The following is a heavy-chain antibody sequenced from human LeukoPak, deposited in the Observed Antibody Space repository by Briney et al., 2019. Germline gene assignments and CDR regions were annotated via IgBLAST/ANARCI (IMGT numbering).Heavy chain of an antibody. CDR1: GFTFSSYA. CDR2: ISGSGGST. D-gene: IGHD1-20*01. Sequence: GESLRLSCAASGFTFSSYAMSWVRQAPGKGLEWVSVISGSGGSTYYADPVKGRFSISRDNSKNTVYLQMNSLRAEDSAVYYCAKPPDGVSGTYYYYYGMAVWGQGTTVTVSS. V-gene: IGHV3-23*01. CDR3: AKPPDGVSGTYYYYYGMAV. J-gene: IGHJ6*02.